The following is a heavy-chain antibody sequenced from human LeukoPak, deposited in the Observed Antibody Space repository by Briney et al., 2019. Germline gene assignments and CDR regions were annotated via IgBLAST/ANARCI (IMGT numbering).Heavy chain of an antibody. D-gene: IGHD4-17*01. Sequence: GGSLRLSCAASGFTVSSNYMSWVRQAPGKGLEWVSVIFSSGNTYYTDSVKGRFTISRDNSKNTLYLQMNSLRAEDTAIYCCARELNDYEGFWGQGTLVTVSS. J-gene: IGHJ4*02. CDR2: IFSSGNT. CDR3: ARELNDYEGF. V-gene: IGHV3-53*01. CDR1: GFTVSSNY.